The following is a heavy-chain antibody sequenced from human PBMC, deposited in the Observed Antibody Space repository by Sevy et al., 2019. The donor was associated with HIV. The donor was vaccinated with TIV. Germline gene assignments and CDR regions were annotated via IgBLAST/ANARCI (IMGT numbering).Heavy chain of an antibody. CDR2: ISTYNTMR. CDR3: ARSTQVAGRNYWFDS. V-gene: IGHV1-18*01. D-gene: IGHD6-19*01. CDR1: GYTFTTYG. Sequence: ASVKVSCKASGYTFTTYGITWVRQAPGQGLEWMGWISTYNTMRNSAQKLQDRVTMTTDTSTSTAYMELRSLTSDDTVVYYCARSTQVAGRNYWFDSWGQGTLVTVSS. J-gene: IGHJ5*01.